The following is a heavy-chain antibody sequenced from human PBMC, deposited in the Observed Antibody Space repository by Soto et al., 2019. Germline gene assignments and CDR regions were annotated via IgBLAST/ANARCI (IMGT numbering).Heavy chain of an antibody. CDR3: AKHFYSYGLH. CDR2: ISYDGSNK. D-gene: IGHD5-18*01. J-gene: IGHJ4*02. Sequence: TGGSLRLSCAASGFTFSSYGMHWVRQAPGKGLEWVAVISYDGSNKYYADSVKGRFTISRDNSKNTLYLQMNSLRAEDTAVYYCAKHFYSYGLHWGQGTLVTVSS. CDR1: GFTFSSYG. V-gene: IGHV3-30*18.